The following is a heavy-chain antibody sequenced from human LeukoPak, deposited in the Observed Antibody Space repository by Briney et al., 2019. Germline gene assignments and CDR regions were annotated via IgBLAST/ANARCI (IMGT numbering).Heavy chain of an antibody. J-gene: IGHJ4*02. D-gene: IGHD2-8*02. V-gene: IGHV3-7*01. Sequence: PGGSLRLSCAASGFTFSDYWMSWVRQAPGKVLEWVAYIKQDGGEKYYVDSVKGRFTISRDNARNSLYLQMDSLGLEDRAVYYCARAGRYGTGCPDYWGQGTQVTVSS. CDR3: ARAGRYGTGCPDY. CDR2: IKQDGGEK. CDR1: GFTFSDYW.